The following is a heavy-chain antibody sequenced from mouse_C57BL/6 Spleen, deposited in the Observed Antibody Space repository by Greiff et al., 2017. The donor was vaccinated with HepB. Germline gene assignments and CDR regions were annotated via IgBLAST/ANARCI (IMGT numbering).Heavy chain of an antibody. CDR1: GYTFTSYW. D-gene: IGHD2-2*01. V-gene: IGHV1-50*01. J-gene: IGHJ2*01. Sequence: QVQLKQPGAELVKPGASVKLSCKASGYTFTSYWMQWVKQRPGQGLEWIGEIDPSDSYTNYNQKFKGKATLTVDTSSSTAYMQLSSLTSEDSAVYYCARSTMVTTGRVLDYWGQGTTLTVSS. CDR2: IDPSDSYT. CDR3: ARSTMVTTGRVLDY.